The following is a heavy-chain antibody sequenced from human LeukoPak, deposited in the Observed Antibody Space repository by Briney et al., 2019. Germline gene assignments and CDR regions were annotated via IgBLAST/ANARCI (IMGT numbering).Heavy chain of an antibody. CDR2: IHYSGAT. CDR1: GCSISYDC. CDR3: ATLRGASTAVFDS. J-gene: IGHJ4*02. Sequence: SETLSLTCTVSGCSISYDCWSWIRQSPGKRLEWIGYIHYSGATNNSPSLKSRVTISVDTSKNQFSLKLSSVTAADTALYYCATLRGASTAVFDSWGQGALVTVSS. V-gene: IGHV4-59*08. D-gene: IGHD2-21*02.